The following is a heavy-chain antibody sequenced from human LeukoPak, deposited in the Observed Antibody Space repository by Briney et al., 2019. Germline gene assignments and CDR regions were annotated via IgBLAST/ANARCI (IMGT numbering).Heavy chain of an antibody. CDR2: ISSSGSTI. D-gene: IGHD3-22*01. Sequence: GGSLRLSCAASGFTFSSYEMNWVRQAPGKGLEWVSYISSSGSTIYYADSVKGRFTISRDNAKNSLYLQMNSLRAEDTAVYYCASRLHYYDSSGYYYLWGQGTLVTVSS. V-gene: IGHV3-48*03. J-gene: IGHJ5*02. CDR3: ASRLHYYDSSGYYYL. CDR1: GFTFSSYE.